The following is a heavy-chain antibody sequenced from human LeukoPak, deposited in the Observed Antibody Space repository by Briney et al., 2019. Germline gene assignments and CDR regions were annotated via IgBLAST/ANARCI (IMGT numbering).Heavy chain of an antibody. J-gene: IGHJ4*02. CDR3: TRQYSSSYHSDV. Sequence: SQTLSLSCTVSGGSISSGGYYWSWIRQTPGKGLEWIGDINHGGITDYNPSLKSRVTISVDTSNKQFSLHLRSVTAADTAVYYCTRQYSSSYHSDVWGPGTLVTVSS. V-gene: IGHV4-39*01. CDR1: GGSISSGGYY. D-gene: IGHD6-6*01. CDR2: INHGGIT.